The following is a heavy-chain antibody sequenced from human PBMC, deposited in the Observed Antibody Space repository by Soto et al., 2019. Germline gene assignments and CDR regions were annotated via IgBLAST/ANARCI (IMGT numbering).Heavy chain of an antibody. D-gene: IGHD2-2*01. Sequence: QVHLNQWGAGLLKPSETLSLICAVYGESFSGYYWTWIRQPPGKGLEWVGEINHSGTTNYNPSLKTRVTIAADTSKNQCSLKLSSVTATGTAIYFCARASMPGHQSQTLGYWGRGAQVTVCS. CDR3: ARASMPGHQSQTLGY. V-gene: IGHV4-34*01. CDR1: GESFSGYY. J-gene: IGHJ4*02. CDR2: INHSGTT.